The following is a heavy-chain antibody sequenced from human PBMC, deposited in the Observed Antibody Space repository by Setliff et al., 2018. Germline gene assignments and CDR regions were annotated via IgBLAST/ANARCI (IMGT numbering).Heavy chain of an antibody. CDR1: GGSISDSHYY. J-gene: IGHJ4*02. V-gene: IGHV4-39*01. CDR3: ARQKLLLEFPHLYGSAERFPDYFDY. Sequence: KPSETLSLTCTVSGGSISDSHYYWGWFRQPPGMRPEWIGTVYYSGSIYYNPSLKSRVTLFVDTSKDQFSLKLTSVPAADTAVYYCARQKLLLEFPHLYGSAERFPDYFDYWGQGTLVTVSS. D-gene: IGHD3-10*01. CDR2: VYYSGSI.